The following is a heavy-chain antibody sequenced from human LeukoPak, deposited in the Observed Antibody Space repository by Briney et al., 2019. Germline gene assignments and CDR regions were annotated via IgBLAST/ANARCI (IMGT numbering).Heavy chain of an antibody. CDR3: ARHLYGGDY. J-gene: IGHJ4*02. Sequence: GGSLRLSCAASGFAFSSYEMNWVRQAPGKGLEWVSYISGSGSTIYYADSLKGRFTISRDNAKNSLYLQMNSLRAEDTAVYYCARHLYGGDYWGQGTPVTVSS. CDR2: ISGSGSTI. D-gene: IGHD4-17*01. CDR1: GFAFSSYE. V-gene: IGHV3-48*03.